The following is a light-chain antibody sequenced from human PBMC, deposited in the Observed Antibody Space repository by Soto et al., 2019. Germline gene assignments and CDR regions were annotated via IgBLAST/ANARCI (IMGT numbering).Light chain of an antibody. Sequence: IQLTQSPSSLSASVGDRVTITCRASQGINTFLAWYQQKAGKAPKLLIYAASTLQSGVPSRFSGSGPGTEFTLTITSLQPDDFATYFCQQYNSYPITFGQGTRLEI. CDR2: AAS. J-gene: IGKJ5*01. V-gene: IGKV1-9*01. CDR1: QGINTF. CDR3: QQYNSYPIT.